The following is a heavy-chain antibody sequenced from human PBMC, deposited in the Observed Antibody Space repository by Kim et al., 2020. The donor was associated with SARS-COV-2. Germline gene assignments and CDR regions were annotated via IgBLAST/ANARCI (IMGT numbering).Heavy chain of an antibody. CDR2: IYYSGST. D-gene: IGHD6-19*01. CDR3: ARSAVAGLLIYYFDY. J-gene: IGHJ4*02. Sequence: SETLSLTCTVSGGSISSSSYYWGWIRQPPGKGLEWIGSIYYSGSTYYNPSLKSRVTISVDTSKNQFSLKLSSVTAADTAVYYCARSAVAGLLIYYFDYWGQGTLVTFSS. V-gene: IGHV4-39*01. CDR1: GGSISSSSYY.